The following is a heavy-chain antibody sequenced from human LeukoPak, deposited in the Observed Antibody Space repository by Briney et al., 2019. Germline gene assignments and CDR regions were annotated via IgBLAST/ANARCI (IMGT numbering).Heavy chain of an antibody. J-gene: IGHJ3*02. CDR2: ISSNGYYI. CDR3: AREGLRTERSDTDAFDI. CDR1: GFTFSSYS. Sequence: GGSLRLSCAASGFTFSSYSMNWVRQAPGKGLEWVSSISSNGYYIYYAGSVRGRFTISRDNAKNSLYLQMNSLRAEDTALYYCAREGLRTERSDTDAFDIWGQGTMVTVSS. V-gene: IGHV3-21*01. D-gene: IGHD3-3*01.